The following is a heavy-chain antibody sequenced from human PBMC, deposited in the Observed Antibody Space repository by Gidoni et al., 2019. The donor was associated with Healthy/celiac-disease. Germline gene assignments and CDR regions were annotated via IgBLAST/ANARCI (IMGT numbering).Heavy chain of an antibody. Sequence: QVQLVQSGAEVKKPGASVKVSCKASGYTFTGYYMHWVRQATGQGLEWMGWINPNSGGTNYAQKFQGRGTMTRDTSISTAYMELSRLRSDDTAVYYCARVAVVITYDAFDIWGQGTMVTVSS. CDR2: INPNSGGT. J-gene: IGHJ3*02. CDR1: GYTFTGYY. D-gene: IGHD3-22*01. CDR3: ARVAVVITYDAFDI. V-gene: IGHV1-2*02.